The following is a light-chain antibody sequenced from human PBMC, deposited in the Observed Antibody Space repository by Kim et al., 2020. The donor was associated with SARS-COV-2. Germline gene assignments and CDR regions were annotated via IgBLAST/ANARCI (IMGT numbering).Light chain of an antibody. CDR2: NNN. CDR3: QSYDRSLSGV. CDR1: SSNIGAGYD. J-gene: IGLJ3*02. Sequence: GQRGTIPCTGSSSNIGAGYDVHWYQQVPGAAPKLLIYNNNNRPSGVPDRFSGSKSGTSASLAITGLQAEDEADYYCQSYDRSLSGVFGGGTKVTVL. V-gene: IGLV1-40*01.